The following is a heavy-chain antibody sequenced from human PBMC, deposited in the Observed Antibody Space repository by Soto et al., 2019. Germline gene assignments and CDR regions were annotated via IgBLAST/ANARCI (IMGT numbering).Heavy chain of an antibody. V-gene: IGHV3-23*01. CDR1: GFTFSSFA. J-gene: IGHJ4*02. Sequence: EVQLLESGGGLVQPEGSLRLSCAASGFTFSSFAMSWVRQAPGMGLEWVSTISGSGASTYYADSVKGRFTISRDNSKNTLYLQMNSLRPEDTALYYCAEDPRGYSFGYRGDYWGQGSLVTVSS. CDR3: AEDPRGYSFGYRGDY. CDR2: ISGSGAST. D-gene: IGHD5-18*01.